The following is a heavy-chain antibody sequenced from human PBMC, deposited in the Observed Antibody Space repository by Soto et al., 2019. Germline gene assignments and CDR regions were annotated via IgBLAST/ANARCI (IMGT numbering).Heavy chain of an antibody. CDR2: ITDTGGDA. V-gene: IGHV3-23*01. Sequence: SLRLSCVASGLTFWSRAMTWVRQAPGAGLQWVSTITDTGGDAKYADSVRGRFVISRDNSKKTLYLQMTSLTAEDSAMYYCARGSTDSYPGSRIFDFWGRGTLVTVSS. J-gene: IGHJ4*02. CDR1: GLTFWSRA. D-gene: IGHD3-10*01. CDR3: ARGSTDSYPGSRIFDF.